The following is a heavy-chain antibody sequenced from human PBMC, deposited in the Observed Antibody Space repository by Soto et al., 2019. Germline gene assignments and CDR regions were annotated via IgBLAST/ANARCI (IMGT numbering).Heavy chain of an antibody. CDR3: AAWGQGALDY. Sequence: QVQLQESGPGLVKPSETLSLTCTVSGGSISSYYWSWIRQPPGKGLEWIGYIYYSGSTNYNPSLKSRVTLSVDTSKNQFSLKLSSVTAADTAVYYCAAWGQGALDYWGQGTLVTVSS. J-gene: IGHJ4*02. D-gene: IGHD7-27*01. CDR2: IYYSGST. V-gene: IGHV4-59*08. CDR1: GGSISSYY.